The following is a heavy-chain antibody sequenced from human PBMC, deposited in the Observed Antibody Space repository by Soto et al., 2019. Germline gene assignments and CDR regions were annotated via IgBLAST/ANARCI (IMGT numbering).Heavy chain of an antibody. CDR2: ISNGAGRT. Sequence: EGQLLESGGGLVQPRGSLRLSCAASGFTFSAYPMIWVRQAPGKGLEWVSTISNGAGRTFYADSVKGRFTVSRDNSKNTLYLQMNSLRAEDTAVYYCAKAAASFVDYYYYMDVWGKGTTVTVSS. CDR1: GFTFSAYP. V-gene: IGHV3-23*01. J-gene: IGHJ6*03. D-gene: IGHD1-26*01. CDR3: AKAAASFVDYYYYMDV.